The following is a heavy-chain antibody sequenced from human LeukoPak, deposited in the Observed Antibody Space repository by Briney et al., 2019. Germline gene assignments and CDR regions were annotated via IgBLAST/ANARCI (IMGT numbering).Heavy chain of an antibody. CDR1: GGSISSYY. V-gene: IGHV4-59*08. CDR3: ARVLRGSSGWTPFDY. CDR2: IYYSGST. J-gene: IGHJ4*02. Sequence: KSSETLSLTCTVSGGSISSYYWSWIRQPPGKGLEWIGYIYYSGSTNYNPSLKSRVTISVDTSKNQLSLRLSSLTAADTAVYYCARVLRGSSGWTPFDYWGQGTLVTVSS. D-gene: IGHD6-19*01.